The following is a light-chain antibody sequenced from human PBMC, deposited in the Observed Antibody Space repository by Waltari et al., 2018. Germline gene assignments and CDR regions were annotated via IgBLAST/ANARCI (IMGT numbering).Light chain of an antibody. J-gene: IGLJ2*01. Sequence: HSALTQPASVSGSPGQSITISCTGTSSDIGGYDYVSWYQKHPGKAPKLMIYDVSKRPSGVSNRFSASKSGDTASLTISGLQTEDEADYYCSSYTSISTSVIFGGGTKVTVL. CDR3: SSYTSISTSVI. CDR1: SSDIGGYDY. V-gene: IGLV2-14*03. CDR2: DVS.